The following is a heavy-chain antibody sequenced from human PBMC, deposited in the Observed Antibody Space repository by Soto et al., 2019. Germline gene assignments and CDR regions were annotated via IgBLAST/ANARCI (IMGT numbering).Heavy chain of an antibody. CDR2: IYYSGST. CDR1: GGSVSSGSYY. CDR3: ARGRQTYYYFWSGYSGMDF. V-gene: IGHV4-61*01. D-gene: IGHD3-3*01. Sequence: PSETLSLTCTVSGGSVSSGSYYWSWIRQPPGKGLEWIGYIYYSGSTNYNPSLKSRVTISVDTSKNQFSLKLSSVTAADTAVYYCARGRQTYYYFWSGYSGMDFWGQGTTVPVSS. J-gene: IGHJ6*02.